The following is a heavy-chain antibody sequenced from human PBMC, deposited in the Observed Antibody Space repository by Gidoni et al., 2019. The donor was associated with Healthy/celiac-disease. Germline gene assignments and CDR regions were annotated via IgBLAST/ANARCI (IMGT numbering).Heavy chain of an antibody. D-gene: IGHD3-22*01. CDR3: ASSYYYDSSGYYGWFDP. CDR2: IYYSGST. Sequence: QLQLQESGPGLVKPSETLSLTCTVSGGSISSHSYSWGWIRQPPGKGLEWIGSIYYSGSTYYNPSLKSRVTISVDTSKNQFSLKLSSVTAADTAVYYCASSYYYDSSGYYGWFDPWGQGTLVTVSS. J-gene: IGHJ5*02. CDR1: GGSISSHSYS. V-gene: IGHV4-39*07.